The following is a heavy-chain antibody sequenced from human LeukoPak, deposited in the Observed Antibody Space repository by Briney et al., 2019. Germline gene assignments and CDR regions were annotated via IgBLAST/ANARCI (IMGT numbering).Heavy chain of an antibody. Sequence: GGSLRLSCAASGFTFSSYSMNWVRQAPGKGLEWVSSISSSSSYIYYADSVKGRFTISRDNAKNSLYLQMNSLRAEDTAVYYCASSYCSSTSCYGGGDYWGQGTLVTVSS. CDR1: GFTFSSYS. V-gene: IGHV3-21*01. CDR2: ISSSSSYI. CDR3: ASSYCSSTSCYGGGDY. D-gene: IGHD2-2*01. J-gene: IGHJ4*02.